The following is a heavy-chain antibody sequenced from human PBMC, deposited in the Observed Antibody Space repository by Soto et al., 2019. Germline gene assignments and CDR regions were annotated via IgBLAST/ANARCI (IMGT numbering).Heavy chain of an antibody. CDR3: ARVSGRSSARPWRGFDY. D-gene: IGHD3-10*01. J-gene: IGHJ4*02. V-gene: IGHV4-30-4*01. CDR1: GGSISSGDYY. Sequence: SETLSLTCTVSGGSISSGDYYWSWIRQPPGKGLEWIGYIYYSGSTYYNPSLKSRVTISVDTSKNQFSLKLSSVTAADTAVYYCARVSGRSSARPWRGFDYWGQGTLVTVSS. CDR2: IYYSGST.